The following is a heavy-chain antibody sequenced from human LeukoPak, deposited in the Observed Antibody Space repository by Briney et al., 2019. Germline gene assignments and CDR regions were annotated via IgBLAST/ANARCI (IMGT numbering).Heavy chain of an antibody. J-gene: IGHJ3*02. V-gene: IGHV4-59*01. CDR2: IYYSGST. CDR1: GGPISSYY. D-gene: IGHD2-15*01. CDR3: ARVGYYAFDI. Sequence: SETLSLTCTVSGGPISSYYWRWIRQPPGKGLEWIGYIYYSGSTNYNPSLKSRVTISVDTSKNQFSLKLSSATAADTAVYYCARVGYYAFDIWGQGTMVTVSS.